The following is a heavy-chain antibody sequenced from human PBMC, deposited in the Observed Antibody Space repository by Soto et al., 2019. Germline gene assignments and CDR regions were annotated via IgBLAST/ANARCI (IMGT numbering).Heavy chain of an antibody. Sequence: PGGSLRLSCAASGFTFSSYAMSWVRQAPGKGLEWISYISSSGTYTNYADSVRGRFTMSRDSAKNSLYLQMDGLRAEDTAVYYCARAKLVVEGRFDYWGQGTLVTVSS. J-gene: IGHJ4*02. V-gene: IGHV3-21*05. CDR2: ISSSGTYT. CDR3: ARAKLVVEGRFDY. CDR1: GFTFSSYA. D-gene: IGHD3-22*01.